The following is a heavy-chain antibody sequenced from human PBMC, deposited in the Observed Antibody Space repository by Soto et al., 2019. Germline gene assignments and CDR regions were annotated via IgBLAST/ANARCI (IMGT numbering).Heavy chain of an antibody. CDR3: ARHPTGFPNWFDS. CDR1: GGSISSSPYS. D-gene: IGHD1-1*01. Sequence: SETLSLTCTVSGGSISSSPYSWGWIRQPPKKGLEWIGTISYSATTYYNTSLKSRVTMSVDTSKNQFSLKLSSVTAADTAVYYCARHPTGFPNWFDSWGQGTLVTVSS. V-gene: IGHV4-39*01. CDR2: ISYSATT. J-gene: IGHJ5*01.